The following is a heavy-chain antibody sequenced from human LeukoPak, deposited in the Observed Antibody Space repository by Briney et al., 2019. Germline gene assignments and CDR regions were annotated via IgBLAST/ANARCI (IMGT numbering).Heavy chain of an antibody. Sequence: PSETLSLTCAVYGGSFSGYYWSWIRQPPGKGLEWIGYIYYSGSTNYNPSLKSRVTISVDTSKNQFSLKLSSVTAADTAVYYCARAYCSGGSCHFDYWGQGTLATVSS. CDR3: ARAYCSGGSCHFDY. V-gene: IGHV4-59*08. D-gene: IGHD2-15*01. CDR2: IYYSGST. CDR1: GGSFSGYY. J-gene: IGHJ4*02.